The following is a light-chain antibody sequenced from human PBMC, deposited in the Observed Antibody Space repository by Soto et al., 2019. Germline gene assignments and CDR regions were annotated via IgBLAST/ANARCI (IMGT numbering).Light chain of an antibody. Sequence: DIQMTQSPSSLSASVGDRVTITCRASQSISSYLNWYQQKPGKAPKLLIYAASSLQSGVPSRFSGSGSGTDFTLTISSLQPEDFATYYCQQSYSNLWTFCQGTKVEIK. V-gene: IGKV1-39*01. CDR2: AAS. J-gene: IGKJ1*01. CDR1: QSISSY. CDR3: QQSYSNLWT.